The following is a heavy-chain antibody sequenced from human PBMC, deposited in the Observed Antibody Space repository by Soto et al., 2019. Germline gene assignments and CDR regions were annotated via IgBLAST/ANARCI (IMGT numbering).Heavy chain of an antibody. D-gene: IGHD6-6*01. CDR2: ISNSGRTL. J-gene: IGHJ4*02. Sequence: QVQLVESGGGLVKPGGSLRLSCAASGFTFSDYYMSWIRQAPGKGLEWVSYISNSGRTLYYADSMKGRFTISRDNAKNSLYLQINSLRSEDTAVYYGARDLVAVSGGVYSRSSGGYFFDFWGQGTLVTVSS. V-gene: IGHV3-11*01. CDR3: ARDLVAVSGGVYSRSSGGYFFDF. CDR1: GFTFSDYY.